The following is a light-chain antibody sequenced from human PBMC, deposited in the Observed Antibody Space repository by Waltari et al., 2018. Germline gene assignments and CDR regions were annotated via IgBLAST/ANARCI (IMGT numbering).Light chain of an antibody. Sequence: QSALTQPASVSGSPGQSITIPCTGTSSDVGNYNLVSWYQQHPGKAPKLLIYAVSKRPSGVSNRFSGSKSGNTASLTISGLQAEDEADYYCCSYAGSSTVYVFGTGTKVTVL. V-gene: IGLV2-23*02. CDR2: AVS. CDR3: CSYAGSSTVYV. CDR1: SSDVGNYNL. J-gene: IGLJ1*01.